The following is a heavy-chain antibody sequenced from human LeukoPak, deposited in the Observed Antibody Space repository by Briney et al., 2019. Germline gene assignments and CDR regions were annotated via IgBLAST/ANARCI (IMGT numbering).Heavy chain of an antibody. J-gene: IGHJ3*02. Sequence: PGGSLRLSCAASGFTFSNAWMSWVRQAPGKGLEWVGRIKSKTDSGTTDYAAPVKGRFTISRDDSKNTLYLQMNSLKTEDTAVYYCTTGTIEPGAFDIWGQGTMVTVSS. D-gene: IGHD1-14*01. CDR2: IKSKTDSGTT. CDR3: TTGTIEPGAFDI. V-gene: IGHV3-15*01. CDR1: GFTFSNAW.